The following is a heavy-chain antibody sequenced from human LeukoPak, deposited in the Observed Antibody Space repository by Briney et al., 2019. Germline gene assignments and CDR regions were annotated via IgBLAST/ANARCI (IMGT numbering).Heavy chain of an antibody. Sequence: ASVKVSCKASGYTLTGYYMHWVRQAPGQGLEWMGRINPNSGGTNYAQKFQGRVTMTRDTSISTAYVELSRLRSDDTAVYYCARDVSGWYGDFDYWGQGTLVTVSS. V-gene: IGHV1-2*06. J-gene: IGHJ4*02. CDR1: GYTLTGYY. D-gene: IGHD6-19*01. CDR3: ARDVSGWYGDFDY. CDR2: INPNSGGT.